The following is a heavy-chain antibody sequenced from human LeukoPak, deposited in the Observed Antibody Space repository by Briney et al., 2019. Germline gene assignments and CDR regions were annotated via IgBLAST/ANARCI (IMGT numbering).Heavy chain of an antibody. CDR3: ARDYDVLTACPPTQLFDP. D-gene: IGHD3-9*01. CDR1: GGSISSYY. V-gene: IGHV4-59*12. CDR2: IFYSGST. Sequence: SETLSLTCTVSGGSISSYYWSWIRQPPGKGLEWIGYIFYSGSTNYNPSLKSRVTISVDTSKNQFSLKLNSVTAADTAVYYCARDYDVLTACPPTQLFDPWGQGTLVTVSS. J-gene: IGHJ5*02.